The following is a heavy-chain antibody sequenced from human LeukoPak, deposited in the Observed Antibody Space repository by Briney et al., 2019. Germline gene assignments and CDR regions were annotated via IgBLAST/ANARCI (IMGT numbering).Heavy chain of an antibody. CDR2: ISWNSGSI. V-gene: IGHV3-9*01. J-gene: IGHJ3*02. D-gene: IGHD6-19*01. Sequence: GGSLRLSCAASGFTFDDYAMYWVRQAPGKGLEWVSGISWNSGSIGYADSVKGRFTISRDNAKNSLYLQMNSLRAEDKALYYCAKGGIAVAWGAFDIWGQGAMVTVSS. CDR1: GFTFDDYA. CDR3: AKGGIAVAWGAFDI.